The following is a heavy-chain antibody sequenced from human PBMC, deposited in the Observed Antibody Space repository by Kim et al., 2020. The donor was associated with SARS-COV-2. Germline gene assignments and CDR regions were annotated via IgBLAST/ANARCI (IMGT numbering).Heavy chain of an antibody. V-gene: IGHV3-23*01. D-gene: IGHD2-21*01. J-gene: IGHJ4*02. Sequence: GGSLRLSCAASGFTFSSYAMSWVRQAPGKGLEWVSAISGSGGSTYYADSVKGRFTISRDNSKNTLYLQMNSLRAEDTAVYYCAKVPYVVVIAIPIYYFDYWGQGTLVTVSS. CDR2: ISGSGGST. CDR3: AKVPYVVVIAIPIYYFDY. CDR1: GFTFSSYA.